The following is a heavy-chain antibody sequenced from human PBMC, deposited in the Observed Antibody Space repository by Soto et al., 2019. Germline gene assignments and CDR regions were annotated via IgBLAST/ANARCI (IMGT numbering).Heavy chain of an antibody. Sequence: GGSLRLSCAASGFTFSSYAMSWVRQAPGKGLEWVSAISGSGGSTYYADSVKGRFTISRDNSKNTLYLQMNSLRAEDTAVYYCAKGRYDILTGYYDDAFDIWGKGTMVTVSS. CDR2: ISGSGGST. V-gene: IGHV3-23*01. J-gene: IGHJ3*02. CDR1: GFTFSSYA. D-gene: IGHD3-9*01. CDR3: AKGRYDILTGYYDDAFDI.